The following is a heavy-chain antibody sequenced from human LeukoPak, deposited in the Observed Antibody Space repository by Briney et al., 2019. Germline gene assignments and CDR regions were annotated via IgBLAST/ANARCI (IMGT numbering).Heavy chain of an antibody. J-gene: IGHJ4*02. CDR1: GFTFSSYS. D-gene: IGHD1-20*01. CDR3: ARRITGSGY. V-gene: IGHV3-48*04. Sequence: GGSLRLSCAASGFTFSSYSMNWVRQAPGKGLEWVSYISSSSSTIYYADSVKDRFTISRDNAKNSLYLQMNSLRAEDTAVYYCARRITGSGYWGQGTLVTVSS. CDR2: ISSSSSTI.